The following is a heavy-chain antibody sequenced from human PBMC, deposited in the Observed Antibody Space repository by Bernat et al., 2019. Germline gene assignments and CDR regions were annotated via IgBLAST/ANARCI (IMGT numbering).Heavy chain of an antibody. V-gene: IGHV3-48*03. J-gene: IGHJ4*02. D-gene: IGHD3-9*01. CDR2: IDTSGYSSTSAM. CDR3: ARADVLTNYAPDY. CDR1: GFSFNTYE. Sequence: EVQLVESGGGLVQPGGSLRLSCVASGFSFNTYEMHWIRQAPGKGLEWLSYIDTSGYSSTSAMYYADSVQGRFISSRDNAKNSLYLQMNSLRDEDTAVYFCARADVLTNYAPDYWGQGTLVTVSS.